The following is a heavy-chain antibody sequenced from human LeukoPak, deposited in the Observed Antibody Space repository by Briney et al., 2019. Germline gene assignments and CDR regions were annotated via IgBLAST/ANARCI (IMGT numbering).Heavy chain of an antibody. CDR1: GGSISSYY. CDR2: IYYSGST. CDR3: ARHGPSPGYYYYYGMDV. V-gene: IGHV4-59*08. Sequence: PSENLSLNCTVSGGSISSYYWSWIRQPPGKGLEWIEYIYYSGSTNYNPSLESRITISVETSNDQFSLKLSSVTAADTAVYYCARHGPSPGYYYYYGMDVWGQGTTVTVSS. D-gene: IGHD2-2*01. J-gene: IGHJ6*02.